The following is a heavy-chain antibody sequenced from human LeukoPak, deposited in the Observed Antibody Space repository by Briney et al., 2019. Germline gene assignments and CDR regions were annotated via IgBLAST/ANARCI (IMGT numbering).Heavy chain of an antibody. V-gene: IGHV1-69*13. CDR1: GYTFTSYA. J-gene: IGHJ5*02. D-gene: IGHD6-13*01. CDR2: IIPIFGTA. CDR3: ARPWRDSSSWYDNWFDP. Sequence: GASVKVSCKASGYTFTSYAISWVRQAPGQGLEWMGGIIPIFGTANYAQKFQGRVTITADESTSTAYMELSSLRSEDTAVYYCARPWRDSSSWYDNWFDPWGQGTLVTVSS.